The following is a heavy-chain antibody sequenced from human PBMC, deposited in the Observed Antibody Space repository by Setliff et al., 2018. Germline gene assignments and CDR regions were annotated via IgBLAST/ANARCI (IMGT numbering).Heavy chain of an antibody. CDR1: GFTFSSYA. V-gene: IGHV3-30*01. Sequence: PGGSLRLSCATSGFTFSSYALHWVRQAPGKGLEWMAVISHDGINQYYADSVKGRLTISRDNSKNTLYLQMNSLRAEDTAVYYCARDLPGRNYNFWSGYSDLWGQGTLVTVSS. CDR3: ARDLPGRNYNFWSGYSDL. J-gene: IGHJ5*02. CDR2: ISHDGINQ. D-gene: IGHD3-3*01.